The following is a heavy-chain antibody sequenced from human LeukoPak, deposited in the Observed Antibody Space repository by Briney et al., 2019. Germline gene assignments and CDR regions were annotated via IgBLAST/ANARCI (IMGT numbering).Heavy chain of an antibody. Sequence: GGSLRLSCAASGFTFSSYSMNWVRQAPGKGLEWVSSISSSSYIYYADSVKGRFTISRDNAKNSLYLQMNSLRAEDTAVYYCARDRSSGRRAGFDPWGQGTLVTVSS. D-gene: IGHD6-19*01. J-gene: IGHJ5*02. CDR3: ARDRSSGRRAGFDP. V-gene: IGHV3-21*01. CDR2: ISSSSYI. CDR1: GFTFSSYS.